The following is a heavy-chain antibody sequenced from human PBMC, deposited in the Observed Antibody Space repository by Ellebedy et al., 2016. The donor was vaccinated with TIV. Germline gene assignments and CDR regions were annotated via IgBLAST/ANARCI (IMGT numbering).Heavy chain of an antibody. Sequence: AASVKVSCKASGYTFTDYYIHWLRQAPGQGLEWMGWIYPHSGGPNYGQDFQGRVTMTSDTSIKTAYMELSRLRSDDTAGYYCARVGFLDWSHRDWGQGTLVSVSS. CDR1: GYTFTDYY. CDR2: IYPHSGGP. CDR3: ARVGFLDWSHRD. D-gene: IGHD3/OR15-3a*01. V-gene: IGHV1-2*02. J-gene: IGHJ4*02.